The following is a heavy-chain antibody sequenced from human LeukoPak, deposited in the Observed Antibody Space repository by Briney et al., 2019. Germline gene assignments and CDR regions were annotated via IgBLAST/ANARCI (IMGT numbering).Heavy chain of an antibody. Sequence: GESLKISCKGPGYSFTSYWIGWVRQMPGKGLEWMGIIYPGDSDTRYSPSFQGQVTISADKSISTAYLQWSSLKASDTAMYYCARQHYSSGWYPGYFDYWGQGTLVTVSS. D-gene: IGHD6-19*01. J-gene: IGHJ4*02. V-gene: IGHV5-51*01. CDR3: ARQHYSSGWYPGYFDY. CDR1: GYSFTSYW. CDR2: IYPGDSDT.